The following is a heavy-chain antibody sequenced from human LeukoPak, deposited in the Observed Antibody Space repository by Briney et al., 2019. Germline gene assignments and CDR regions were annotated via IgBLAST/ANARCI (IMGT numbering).Heavy chain of an antibody. Sequence: GASVKVSCKASGYTFTGYYMHWVRQAPGQGLEWMGWINPNSGGTNYAQKFQGRVTMTRDTSISTAYMELSRLRSDDTAVYYCARLELLPLDIGGWFDPWGQGTLVTVSS. CDR2: INPNSGGT. V-gene: IGHV1-2*02. CDR3: ARLELLPLDIGGWFDP. D-gene: IGHD5-12*01. CDR1: GYTFTGYY. J-gene: IGHJ5*02.